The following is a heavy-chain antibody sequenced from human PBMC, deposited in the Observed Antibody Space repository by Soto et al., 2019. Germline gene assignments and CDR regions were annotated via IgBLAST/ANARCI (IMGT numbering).Heavy chain of an antibody. D-gene: IGHD4-17*01. Sequence: QVQLQESGPGLVKPSQTLSLTCTVSGGSISSGGYYWSWIRQHPGKGLEWIGYIYYSGSTYYNPSLKGRVTRSVDTSKNQFSLKLSSVTAADTAVYYCARDDGFGDSYWYFDLWGRGTLVTVSS. CDR3: ARDDGFGDSYWYFDL. V-gene: IGHV4-31*03. CDR1: GGSISSGGYY. CDR2: IYYSGST. J-gene: IGHJ2*01.